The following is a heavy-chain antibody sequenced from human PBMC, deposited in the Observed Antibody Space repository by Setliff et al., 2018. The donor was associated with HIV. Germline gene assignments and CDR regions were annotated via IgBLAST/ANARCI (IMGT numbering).Heavy chain of an antibody. Sequence: RDPPGKGLEFIGSIYHTGSTNYSPSLRSRVTISVDTSRNQFSLDLTSVTAADTAFYYCARHGRYDSSGYRPYYFDYWGPGTLVTVSS. J-gene: IGHJ4*02. CDR3: ARHGRYDSSGYRPYYFDY. V-gene: IGHV4-38-2*01. D-gene: IGHD3-22*01. CDR2: IYHTGST.